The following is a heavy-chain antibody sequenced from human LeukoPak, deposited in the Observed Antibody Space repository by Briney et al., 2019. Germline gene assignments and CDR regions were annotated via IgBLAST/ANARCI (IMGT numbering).Heavy chain of an antibody. CDR2: IIPIFGTA. CDR3: ARLYGSGSYYNHYFDY. D-gene: IGHD3-10*01. CDR1: GGTFSNYA. V-gene: IGHV1-69*13. Sequence: ASVKVSCKAPGGTFSNYAISWVRQAPGQGLEWMGGIIPIFGTANYAQKFQGRVTITADESTSTAYMELSSLRSEDTAVYYCARLYGSGSYYNHYFDYWGQGTLVTVSS. J-gene: IGHJ4*02.